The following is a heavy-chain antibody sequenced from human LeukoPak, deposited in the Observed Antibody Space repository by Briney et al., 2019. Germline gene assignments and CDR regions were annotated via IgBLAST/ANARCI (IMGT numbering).Heavy chain of an antibody. V-gene: IGHV3-21*01. CDR2: IRSSSSYI. D-gene: IGHD4-23*01. CDR3: ARAPTVVTLYSDY. CDR1: GFTFSSYS. J-gene: IGHJ4*02. Sequence: KTGGSLRLSCVASGFTFSSYSMNWVRQAPGKGLEWVSCIRSSSSYIYYADSVKGRFTISRDNAKNSLYLQMNSLRAEDTAVYYCARAPTVVTLYSDYWGQGTLVTVSS.